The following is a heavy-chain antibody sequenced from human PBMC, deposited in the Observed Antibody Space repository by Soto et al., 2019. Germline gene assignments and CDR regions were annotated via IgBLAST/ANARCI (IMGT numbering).Heavy chain of an antibody. Sequence: ASVKVSCKAFGGTFSSYSISWVRQAPGQGLEWMGGIIPIFGTANYAQKFQGRVTITADESTSTAYMELSSLRSEDTAVYYCARPRLYSSGRNWFDPWGQGTLVTVSS. CDR2: IIPIFGTA. D-gene: IGHD6-19*01. V-gene: IGHV1-69*13. CDR3: ARPRLYSSGRNWFDP. CDR1: GGTFSSYS. J-gene: IGHJ5*02.